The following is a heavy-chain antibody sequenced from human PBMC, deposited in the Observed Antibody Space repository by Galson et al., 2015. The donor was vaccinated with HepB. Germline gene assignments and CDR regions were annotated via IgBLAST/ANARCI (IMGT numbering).Heavy chain of an antibody. D-gene: IGHD6-19*01. J-gene: IGHJ4*02. Sequence: CAISGDSVSSDSVGWNWIRQSPSRGLEWLGRTYYTSYWYYDYAVSVKSRITIKPDTSKNQFSLQLNSMTPEDTAVYYCAREVTVAGNLDSWGQGTLVTVSS. CDR1: GDSVSSDSVG. CDR2: TYYTSYWYY. CDR3: AREVTVAGNLDS. V-gene: IGHV6-1*01.